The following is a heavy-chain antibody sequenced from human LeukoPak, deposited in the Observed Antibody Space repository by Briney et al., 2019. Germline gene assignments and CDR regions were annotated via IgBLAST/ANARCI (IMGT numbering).Heavy chain of an antibody. D-gene: IGHD3-10*01. CDR2: IYTSGST. CDR1: GGSFSGYY. Sequence: SETLSLTCAVYGGSFSGYYWSWIRQPAGKGLEWIGRIYTSGSTNYNPSLKSRVTMSVDTSKNQFSLKLSSVTATDTAVYYCARDRTYYYGSGSYPSWFDPWGQGTLVTVSS. V-gene: IGHV4-4*07. J-gene: IGHJ5*02. CDR3: ARDRTYYYGSGSYPSWFDP.